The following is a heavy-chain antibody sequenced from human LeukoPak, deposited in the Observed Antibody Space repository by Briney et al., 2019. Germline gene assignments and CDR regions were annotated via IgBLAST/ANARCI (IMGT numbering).Heavy chain of an antibody. CDR3: ARDDGYCSGNRCIRCHDC. D-gene: IGHD2-15*01. J-gene: IGHJ4*02. V-gene: IGHV3-48*01. CDR1: GFTFRSHS. CDR2: VSHTGEPK. Sequence: GGSLRLSCAASGFTFRSHSMNWVRQAPGKGLEWVAYVSHTGEPKYYADSVKGRFTISRDNAKDSLFLQMSSLRVEDTAVYYCARDDGYCSGNRCIRCHDCWGQGTLVTVSS.